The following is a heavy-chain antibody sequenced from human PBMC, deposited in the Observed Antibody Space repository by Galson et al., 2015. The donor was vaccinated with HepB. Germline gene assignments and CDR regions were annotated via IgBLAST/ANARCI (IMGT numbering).Heavy chain of an antibody. CDR1: GFTFSSYA. V-gene: IGHV3-30*04. CDR2: ISYDGSNK. D-gene: IGHD6-19*01. J-gene: IGHJ4*02. Sequence: SLRLSCAASGFTFSSYAMHWVRQAPGKGLEWVAVISYDGSNKYYADSVKGRFTISRDNSKNTLYLQMNSLRAEDTAVYYCARSFYSSGWYGDYWGQGTLVTVSS. CDR3: ARSFYSSGWYGDY.